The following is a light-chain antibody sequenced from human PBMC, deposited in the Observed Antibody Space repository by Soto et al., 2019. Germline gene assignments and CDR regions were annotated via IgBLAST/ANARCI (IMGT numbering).Light chain of an antibody. CDR3: AAWDDSLNVVL. V-gene: IGLV1-36*01. CDR2: FDD. Sequence: QSVLTQPPSVSGAPRQRVSISCSGATSNIGNNAVNWYQQLPGKAPKLLIYFDDLMPSGVSDRFSGSKSGTSASLAISGLQSEDEADYYCAAWDDSLNVVLFDGGTKLTVL. J-gene: IGLJ2*01. CDR1: TSNIGNNA.